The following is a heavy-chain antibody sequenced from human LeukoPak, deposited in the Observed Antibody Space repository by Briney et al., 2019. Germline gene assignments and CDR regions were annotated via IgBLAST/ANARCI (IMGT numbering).Heavy chain of an antibody. J-gene: IGHJ4*02. CDR1: GGSISSYY. CDR3: ARGGGVTYYDSTGYLWYFDY. CDR2: IYSSGST. V-gene: IGHV4-4*07. Sequence: SETLSLTCTVSGGSISSYYWSWIRQPAGKGLEWIGRIYSSGSTSYNPSLKSRVTMSVDTSKNQVSLKLSSVTAADTAVYYCARGGGVTYYDSTGYLWYFDYWGQGTLVTVSS. D-gene: IGHD3-22*01.